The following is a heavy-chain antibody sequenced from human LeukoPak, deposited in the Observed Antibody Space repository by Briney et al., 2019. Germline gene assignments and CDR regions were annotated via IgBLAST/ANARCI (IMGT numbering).Heavy chain of an antibody. Sequence: SETLSLTCTVSGASISSYYWSWIRQPAGKGLEWIGRIYISGSTNYNPSLKSRVTMSVDTSKNQFSLKLSSVTAADTAVYYCARDYDYALGFDIWGQGTMVTVSS. D-gene: IGHD3-16*01. CDR1: GASISSYY. CDR3: ARDYDYALGFDI. V-gene: IGHV4-4*07. J-gene: IGHJ3*02. CDR2: IYISGST.